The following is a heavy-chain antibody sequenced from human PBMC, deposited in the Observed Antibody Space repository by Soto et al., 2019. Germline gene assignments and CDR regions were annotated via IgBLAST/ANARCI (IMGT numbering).Heavy chain of an antibody. D-gene: IGHD6-6*01. CDR1: GGTFSSYA. J-gene: IGHJ4*02. V-gene: IGHV1-69*01. Sequence: QVQLVQSRAEVKKPGSSVKVSCKASGGTFSSYAISWVRQAPGQGLEWMGGIIPIFGTANYAQKFQGRVTITADESTSTAYMELSSLRSEDTAVYYCARDRSIAARVGSFDYWGQGTLVTVSS. CDR3: ARDRSIAARVGSFDY. CDR2: IIPIFGTA.